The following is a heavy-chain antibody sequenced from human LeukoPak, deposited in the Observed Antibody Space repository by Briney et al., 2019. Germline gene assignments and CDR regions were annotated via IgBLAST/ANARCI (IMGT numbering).Heavy chain of an antibody. CDR1: GGSFSGYY. CDR3: ARGIVVVPAATDYYYYYGMDV. V-gene: IGHV4-34*01. Sequence: PSETLSLTCAVYGGSFSGYYWSWIRQPPGKGLEWIGEINHSGSTNYNPSLKSRVTISVDTSKNQFPLKLSSVTAADTAVYYCARGIVVVPAATDYYYYYGMDVWGQGTTVIVSS. D-gene: IGHD2-2*01. CDR2: INHSGST. J-gene: IGHJ6*02.